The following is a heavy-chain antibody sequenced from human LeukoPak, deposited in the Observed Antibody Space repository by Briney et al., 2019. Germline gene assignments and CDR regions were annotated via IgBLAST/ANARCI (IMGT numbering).Heavy chain of an antibody. J-gene: IGHJ4*02. V-gene: IGHV4-39*07. D-gene: IGHD6-13*01. Sequence: SETLSLTCTVSGGSISSRSYYWGWIRQPPGKGLEWIGSIYYSGSTYYNPSLKSRVTISVDTSKNQFSLRLSSVTAADTAVYYCARVGTSSSWYISDYWGQGTLVTVSS. CDR3: ARVGTSSSWYISDY. CDR2: IYYSGST. CDR1: GGSISSRSYY.